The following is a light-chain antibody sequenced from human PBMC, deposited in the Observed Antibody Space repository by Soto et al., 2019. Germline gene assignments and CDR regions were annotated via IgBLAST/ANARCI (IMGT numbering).Light chain of an antibody. CDR2: AAS. CDR1: QSISSW. V-gene: IGKV1-27*01. Sequence: IQLSQSPSTLSASVGDRGTITSRASQSISSWLAWYQQKPGKPPKRLIYAASTLQSGVTSRFSGSGSGTDFTLTISGRQPEDLATDYCQSYNTARPTFGQGTRLENK. CDR3: QSYNTARPT. J-gene: IGKJ5*01.